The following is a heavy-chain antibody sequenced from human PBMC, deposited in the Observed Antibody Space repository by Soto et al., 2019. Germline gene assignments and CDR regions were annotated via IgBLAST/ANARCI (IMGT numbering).Heavy chain of an antibody. Sequence: SETLSLTSTVSGGSISSYYWSWIRQPPGKGLEWIGYIYYSGSTNYNPSLKSRVTISVDTSKNQFSLKLSSVTAADTAVYYCARVIRYCTNGVCRQGGLDYWGQGTLVTVSS. CDR3: ARVIRYCTNGVCRQGGLDY. CDR1: GGSISSYY. J-gene: IGHJ4*02. V-gene: IGHV4-59*01. D-gene: IGHD2-8*01. CDR2: IYYSGST.